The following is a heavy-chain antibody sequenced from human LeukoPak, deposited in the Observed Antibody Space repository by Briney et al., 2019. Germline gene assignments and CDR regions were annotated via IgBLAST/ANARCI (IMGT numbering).Heavy chain of an antibody. D-gene: IGHD6-19*01. J-gene: IGHJ3*02. CDR2: IYHSGST. Sequence: SETLSLTCTVSGYSISSGYYWGWIRQPPGKGLEWIGSIYHSGSTYYNPSLKSRVTISVDTSKNQFSLKLSSVTAADTAVYYCARDVAVAGTLNDAFDIWGQGTMVTVSS. V-gene: IGHV4-38-2*02. CDR1: GYSISSGYY. CDR3: ARDVAVAGTLNDAFDI.